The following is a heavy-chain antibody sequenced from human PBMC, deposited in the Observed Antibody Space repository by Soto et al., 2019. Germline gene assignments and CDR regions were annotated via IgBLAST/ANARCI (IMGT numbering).Heavy chain of an antibody. J-gene: IGHJ5*02. CDR2: ISAYNGNT. V-gene: IGHV1-18*01. CDR3: ARDGIEGPIDPVSKSQRWFDP. Sequence: GASVKVSCKASGYTFTSYGISWVRQAPGQGLEWMGWISAYNGNTNYAQKLQGRVTMTTDTSTSTAYMELRSLRSDDTAVYYCARDGIEGPIDPVSKSQRWFDPWGQGTLVTVSS. D-gene: IGHD1-26*01. CDR1: GYTFTSYG.